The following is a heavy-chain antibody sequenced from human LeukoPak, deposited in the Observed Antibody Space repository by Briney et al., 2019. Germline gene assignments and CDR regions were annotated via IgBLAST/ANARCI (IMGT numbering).Heavy chain of an antibody. CDR1: GYTFTSYG. V-gene: IGHV1-18*01. CDR3: ARDLYCSSTSCYTGFDY. Sequence: ASVKVSCKASGYTFTSYGISWVRQAPGQGLEWMGWISAYNGNTNYAQKLQGRVTMTTDTSTSTAYMELRSLRSDDTAVYYCARDLYCSSTSCYTGFDYWGQGTLVTVSS. D-gene: IGHD2-2*02. J-gene: IGHJ4*02. CDR2: ISAYNGNT.